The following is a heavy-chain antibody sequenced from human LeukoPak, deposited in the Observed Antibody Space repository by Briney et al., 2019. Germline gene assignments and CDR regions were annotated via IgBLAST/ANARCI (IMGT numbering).Heavy chain of an antibody. Sequence: GGSLRLSCAASGFTFSTYAMSWVRQAPGKGLEWVATMTGSGGSTFYGDSVKGRFTISRDNSKNTLYLQMNSLRAEDTAVYYCARDLGYYDSSGPNFDYWGQGTLVTVSS. J-gene: IGHJ4*02. CDR2: MTGSGGST. CDR3: ARDLGYYDSSGPNFDY. D-gene: IGHD3-22*01. CDR1: GFTFSTYA. V-gene: IGHV3-23*01.